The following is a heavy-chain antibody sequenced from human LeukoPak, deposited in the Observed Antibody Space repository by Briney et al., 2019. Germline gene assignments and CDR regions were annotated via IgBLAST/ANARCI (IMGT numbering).Heavy chain of an antibody. CDR3: ARDSIAAACTLDY. CDR1: GFTFSSYS. V-gene: IGHV3-21*01. D-gene: IGHD6-13*01. J-gene: IGHJ3*01. CDR2: ISSSSYI. Sequence: GGSLRLSCAASGFTFSSYSMNWVRQAPGKGLEWVSSISSSSYIYYADSVKGRFTISRDNAKNSLYLQMNSLRAEDTAVYYCARDSIAAACTLDYWGQGTMVTVSS.